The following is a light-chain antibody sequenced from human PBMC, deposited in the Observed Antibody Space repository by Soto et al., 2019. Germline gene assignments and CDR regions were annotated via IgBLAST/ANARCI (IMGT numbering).Light chain of an antibody. V-gene: IGKV1-5*03. CDR3: HHYDTCPST. CDR2: KAS. Sequence: DIQMTQSPSTLSASEGDRVTIACRASQSISDWLAWYQQKPGQAPKFLIYKASNLANGVPSRVSGSGSVTEFTRTISGLQPEDFATYYCHHYDTCPSTFGQGTKVEIK. J-gene: IGKJ1*01. CDR1: QSISDW.